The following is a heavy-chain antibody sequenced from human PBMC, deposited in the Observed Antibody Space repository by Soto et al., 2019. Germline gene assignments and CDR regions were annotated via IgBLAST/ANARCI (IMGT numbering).Heavy chain of an antibody. CDR2: IYHSGSS. J-gene: IGHJ6*02. D-gene: IGHD3-10*01. V-gene: IGHV4-59*01. CDR1: GGAISTYY. CDR3: ARSYGSGSYYDYYYGMDV. Sequence: SETLSLTCSVSGGAISTYYWSWIRQFPGQGLEWIGYIYHSGSSQYNPSLTSRVTISVDTSKNQLSLRLSSVTAADTAVYYCARSYGSGSYYDYYYGMDVWGQGTTVTV.